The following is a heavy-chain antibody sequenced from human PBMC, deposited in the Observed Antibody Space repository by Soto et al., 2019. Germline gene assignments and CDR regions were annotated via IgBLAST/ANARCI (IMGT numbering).Heavy chain of an antibody. Sequence: GGSLRLSCAASGFTFSSYAMSWVRQAPGKGLEWVSAISGSGGSTYYADSVKGRFTISRDNSKNTLYLQMNSLRAEDTAVYYCEKGPTPGVAADYWGQGTLVTVSS. J-gene: IGHJ4*02. CDR1: GFTFSSYA. CDR2: ISGSGGST. CDR3: EKGPTPGVAADY. V-gene: IGHV3-23*01. D-gene: IGHD6-19*01.